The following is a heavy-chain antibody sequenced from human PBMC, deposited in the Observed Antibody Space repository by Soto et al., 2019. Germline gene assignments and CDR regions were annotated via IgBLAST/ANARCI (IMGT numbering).Heavy chain of an antibody. V-gene: IGHV4-34*02. J-gene: IGHJ4*02. CDR2: VNRSGSI. Sequence: QVQLQQWGAGLLKPSETLSLTCVVYGGSFSGYYWSWIRQPPGKGLDWFGEVNRSGSIDYNPSLKSRVPISVDPSKNQSSLNLSSVPASDTAVYYCARRNGYYSGIDYGGQGTVVPVSS. D-gene: IGHD3-22*01. CDR1: GGSFSGYY. CDR3: ARRNGYYSGIDY.